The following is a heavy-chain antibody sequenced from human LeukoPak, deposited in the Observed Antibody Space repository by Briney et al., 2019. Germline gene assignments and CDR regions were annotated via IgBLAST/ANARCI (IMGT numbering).Heavy chain of an antibody. Sequence: SETLSLTCTVSGRSISSSSYYWGWIRQPPGKGLEGIGSIYYSGSTYYNPSLKSRVTISVDTSKNQFSLQLGSVTAADTAVYYCARESIPTYYFDYWGQGTLVTVSS. CDR1: GRSISSSSYY. D-gene: IGHD6-6*01. J-gene: IGHJ4*02. V-gene: IGHV4-39*07. CDR2: IYYSGST. CDR3: ARESIPTYYFDY.